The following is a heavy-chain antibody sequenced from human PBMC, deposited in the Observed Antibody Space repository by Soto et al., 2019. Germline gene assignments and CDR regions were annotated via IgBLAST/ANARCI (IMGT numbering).Heavy chain of an antibody. D-gene: IGHD2-15*01. J-gene: IGHJ4*02. CDR1: GFSFSNVW. CDR3: TTYSTQTFCDGGPCYSVQTKIHYS. V-gene: IGHV3-15*01. CDR2: IKSNTVGGTT. Sequence: EVQLVESGGGLAKPGGSLTLSCAASGFSFSNVWMSWVRQAPGKGLEWVGHIKSNTVGGTTDYTAPVRGRFTISRDDSKHTLYLQMNSLKTEDTAVYYCTTYSTQTFCDGGPCYSVQTKIHYSWGQGILVTVSS.